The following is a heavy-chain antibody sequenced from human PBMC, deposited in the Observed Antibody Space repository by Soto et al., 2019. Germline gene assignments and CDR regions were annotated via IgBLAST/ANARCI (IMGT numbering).Heavy chain of an antibody. CDR1: GYSIRNGNY. Sequence: SETLSLTCDVSGYSIRNGNYWGWIRQSPGKGLEWIGSMYPNGSTYYKPPLKSRVTISXDXXXXKXSXKXXXVTAXDTPVYYCTRVFGFWSGFSDSWGQGILVTVSS. J-gene: IGHJ4*02. D-gene: IGHD3-3*01. CDR2: MYPNGST. V-gene: IGHV4-38-2*01. CDR3: TRVFGFWSGFSDS.